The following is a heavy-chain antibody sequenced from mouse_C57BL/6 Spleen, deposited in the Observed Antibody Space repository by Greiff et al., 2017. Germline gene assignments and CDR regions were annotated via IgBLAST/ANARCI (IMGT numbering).Heavy chain of an antibody. CDR2: INYDGSST. Sequence: EVKVVESEGGLVQPGSSMKLSCTASGFTFSDYYMAWVRQVPEKGLEWVANINYDGSSTYYLDSLKSRFIISRDNAKNILYLQMSSLKSEDTATYYCARDRDYYGSSHGYFDVWGTGTTVTVSS. CDR1: GFTFSDYY. D-gene: IGHD1-1*01. J-gene: IGHJ1*03. CDR3: ARDRDYYGSSHGYFDV. V-gene: IGHV5-16*01.